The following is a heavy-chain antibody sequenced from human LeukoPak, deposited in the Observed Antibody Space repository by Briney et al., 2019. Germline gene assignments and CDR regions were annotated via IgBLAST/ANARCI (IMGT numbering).Heavy chain of an antibody. V-gene: IGHV3-30*02. D-gene: IGHD1-26*01. CDR2: IRSDGYHT. Sequence: GGSLRLSCGASGFIFDTYDMHWVRQAPGKGLEWVAFIRSDGYHTYYADSVKGRFTITRDNSKNTLYLQMNSLRLEDMAVYYCAKPSGSGVDYWGRGTRVTVSS. CDR3: AKPSGSGVDY. CDR1: GFIFDTYD. J-gene: IGHJ4*02.